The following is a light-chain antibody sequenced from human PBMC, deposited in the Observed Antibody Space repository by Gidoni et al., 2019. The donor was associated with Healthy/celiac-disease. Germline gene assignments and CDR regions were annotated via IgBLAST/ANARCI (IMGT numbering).Light chain of an antibody. CDR3: QQYNRWT. CDR2: KAS. Sequence: DIQMTQSPSTLSASVGDRVTITCRASQSISSWLAWYQQKPGKAPKLLIYKASSLESGVPSRFSGSGSGTEFTLTISSLQPDDFATYYCQQYNRWTFXQXTKVEIK. V-gene: IGKV1-5*03. CDR1: QSISSW. J-gene: IGKJ1*01.